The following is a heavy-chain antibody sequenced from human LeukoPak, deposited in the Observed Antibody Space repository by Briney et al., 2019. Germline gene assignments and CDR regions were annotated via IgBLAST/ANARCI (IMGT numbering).Heavy chain of an antibody. D-gene: IGHD1-26*01. CDR3: ARRGTGRRNWFDP. CDR2: IDPSDSYT. Sequence: GESLKISCKGSGYSFTSYWISWVRQMPGKGLEWMGTIDPSDSYTNYRPSFQGQITISADKSISTAYLQWSSLEASDTAMYYCARRGTGRRNWFDPWGQGTLVTVSS. V-gene: IGHV5-10-1*04. J-gene: IGHJ5*02. CDR1: GYSFTSYW.